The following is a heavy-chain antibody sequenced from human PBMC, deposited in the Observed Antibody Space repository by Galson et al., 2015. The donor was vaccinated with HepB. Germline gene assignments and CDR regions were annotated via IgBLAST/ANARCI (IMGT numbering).Heavy chain of an antibody. CDR2: ISGSGGST. D-gene: IGHD3-10*01. Sequence: SLRLSCAASGFTFSSYAMSWVRQAPGKGLEWVSAISGSGGSTYYADSVKGRFTISRDNSKNTLYLQMNSLRAEDTAVYYCAKELKELLWFGEFPYFDYWGQGTLVTVSS. J-gene: IGHJ4*02. V-gene: IGHV3-23*01. CDR1: GFTFSSYA. CDR3: AKELKELLWFGEFPYFDY.